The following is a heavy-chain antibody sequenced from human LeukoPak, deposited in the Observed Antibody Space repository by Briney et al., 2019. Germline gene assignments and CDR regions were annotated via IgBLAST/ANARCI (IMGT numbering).Heavy chain of an antibody. CDR3: AREDCTNGVCYAHFDY. J-gene: IGHJ4*02. CDR2: ISAYNGNT. Sequence: ASVKVSCKASGYTFTGYGISCVRQAPGQRLEWMRWISAYNGNTNYAQKLQGRVTMTTDTSTSTAYMELRSLRSDDTAVYYCAREDCTNGVCYAHFDYWGQGTLVTVSS. D-gene: IGHD2-8*01. CDR1: GYTFTGYG. V-gene: IGHV1-18*01.